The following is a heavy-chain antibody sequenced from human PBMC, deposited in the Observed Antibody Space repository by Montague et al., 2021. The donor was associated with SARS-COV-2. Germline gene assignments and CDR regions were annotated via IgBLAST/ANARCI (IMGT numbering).Heavy chain of an antibody. D-gene: IGHD2-8*01. V-gene: IGHV4-39*07. Sequence: SETLSLTCAVSGGSISSTTNFWAWLRQPPGKEPEWIGSIFFRGTTYSNPSLKSRVTTSVDTSNNQFSLRLTSMTAADTAVYFCARDSRGGSLYPFFDSWSRGTLVTVSS. CDR2: IFFRGTT. CDR1: GGSISSTTNF. CDR3: ARDSRGGSLYPFFDS. J-gene: IGHJ4*02.